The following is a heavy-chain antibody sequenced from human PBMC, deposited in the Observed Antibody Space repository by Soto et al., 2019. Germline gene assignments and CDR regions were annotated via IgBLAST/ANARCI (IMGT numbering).Heavy chain of an antibody. CDR2: IYYSGST. V-gene: IGHV4-59*12. D-gene: IGHD4-17*01. Sequence: PSETLSLTCTVSGGSISSYYWSWIRQPPGKGLEWIGYIYYSGSTNYNPSLKSRVTISVDTSKNQFSLELSSVTAADTAVYYCAREATGTTSTFDYWGQGTLVTVSS. CDR3: AREATGTTSTFDY. J-gene: IGHJ4*02. CDR1: GGSISSYY.